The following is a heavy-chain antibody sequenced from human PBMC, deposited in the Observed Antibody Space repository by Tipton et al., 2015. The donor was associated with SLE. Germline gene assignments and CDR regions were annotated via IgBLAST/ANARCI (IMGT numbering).Heavy chain of an antibody. J-gene: IGHJ4*02. CDR2: ISPGDSDT. Sequence: YWSLIRQPPGKGLEWMGIISPGDSDTRYSPSFQGQVTMSADKSISTAYLQWSSLKASDTAMYYCARRSAMADVDCWGQGTLVTV. D-gene: IGHD5-18*01. CDR3: ARRSAMADVDC. CDR1: YW. V-gene: IGHV5-51*01.